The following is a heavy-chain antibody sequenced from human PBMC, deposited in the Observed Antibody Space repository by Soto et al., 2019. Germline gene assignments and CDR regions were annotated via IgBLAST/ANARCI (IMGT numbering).Heavy chain of an antibody. D-gene: IGHD1-26*01. Sequence: SETLSLTCTVSGGSITTTTYYWGWIRQPPGKGLEWIGSIYYSGSTYYNPSLKSRVTISVDTSKRQFSLRLSSLTAADTAVYYCAREGRTYYSVFDNWGQGTLVTVSS. V-gene: IGHV4-39*02. CDR1: GGSITTTTYY. CDR2: IYYSGST. J-gene: IGHJ4*02. CDR3: AREGRTYYSVFDN.